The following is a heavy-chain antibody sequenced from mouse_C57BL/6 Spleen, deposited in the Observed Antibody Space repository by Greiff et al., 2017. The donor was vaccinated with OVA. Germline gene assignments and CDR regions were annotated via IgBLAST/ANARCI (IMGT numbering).Heavy chain of an antibody. D-gene: IGHD2-3*01. J-gene: IGHJ2*01. CDR3: ARDDGYLYFDY. CDR2: IHPNSGST. CDR1: GYTFTSYW. V-gene: IGHV1-64*01. Sequence: VQLKQPGAELVKPGASVKLSCKASGYTFTSYWMHWVKQRPGQGLEWIGMIHPNSGSTNYNEKFKSKATLTVDKSSSTAYMQLSSLTSEDSAVYYCARDDGYLYFDYWGQGTTLTVSS.